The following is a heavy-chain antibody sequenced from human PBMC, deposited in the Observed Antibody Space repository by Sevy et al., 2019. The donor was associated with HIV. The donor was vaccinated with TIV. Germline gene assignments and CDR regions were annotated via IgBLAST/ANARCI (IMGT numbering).Heavy chain of an antibody. D-gene: IGHD3-9*01. Sequence: ASVKVSCKASGYTVTSYGISWVRQAPGQGLEWMGWSSAYNGNTNYAQKLQGRVTMTTDTSTSTAYMGLRSLRSDDTAVYYCARDPGAYYDILTSYYVSSDYYYGMDVWGQWTTVTVSS. CDR3: ARDPGAYYDILTSYYVSSDYYYGMDV. V-gene: IGHV1-18*01. CDR2: SSAYNGNT. J-gene: IGHJ6*02. CDR1: GYTVTSYG.